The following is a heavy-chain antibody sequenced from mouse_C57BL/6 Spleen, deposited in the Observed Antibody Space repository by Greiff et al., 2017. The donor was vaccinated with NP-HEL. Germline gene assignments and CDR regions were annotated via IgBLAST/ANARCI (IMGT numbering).Heavy chain of an antibody. CDR2: IDPSDSET. CDR1: GYTFTSYW. Sequence: VQLQQSGAELVRPGSSVKLSCKASGYTFTSYWMHWVKQRPIQGLEWIGNIDPSDSETHYNQKFKDKATLTVDKSSSTAYMQLSSLTSEDSAVYYCARRYGNYGYFDGWGTGTTVTVSS. D-gene: IGHD2-10*02. V-gene: IGHV1-52*01. CDR3: ARRYGNYGYFDG. J-gene: IGHJ1*03.